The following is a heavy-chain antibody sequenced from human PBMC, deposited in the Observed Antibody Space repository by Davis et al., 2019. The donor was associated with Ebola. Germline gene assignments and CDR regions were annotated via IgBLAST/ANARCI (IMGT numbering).Heavy chain of an antibody. J-gene: IGHJ5*02. CDR2: LKDKTFGGTT. V-gene: IGHV3-49*04. CDR1: GFSFSDYT. CDR3: TFNWWVH. Sequence: PGGSLRLSCTASGFSFSDYTMSWVRQAPGEGLEWVGLLKDKTFGGTTEYAASVKGRFAISTDDSKRIAYLQMNSLQTEDTAVYYCTFNWWVHWGQGILVTVSS.